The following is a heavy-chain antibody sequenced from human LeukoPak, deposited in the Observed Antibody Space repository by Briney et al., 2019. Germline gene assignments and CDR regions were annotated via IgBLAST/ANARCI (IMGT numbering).Heavy chain of an antibody. D-gene: IGHD3-16*02. V-gene: IGHV4-61*01. CDR3: ARDLVLSSFDL. J-gene: IGHJ5*02. CDR2: ISYSGST. CDR1: GGSVSTGSYY. Sequence: ETLSLTCTVSGGSVSTGSYYWNWIRQPPGKGLEWIGYISYSGSTIYNPSLKSRVIISVDTSKNQFSLKLSSVTAADTAVYYCARDLVLSSFDLWGQGTLVTVSS.